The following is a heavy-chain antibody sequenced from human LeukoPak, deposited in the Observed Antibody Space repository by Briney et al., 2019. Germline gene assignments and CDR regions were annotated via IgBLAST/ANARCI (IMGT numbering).Heavy chain of an antibody. D-gene: IGHD2-2*01. Sequence: ASVKVSCKASRHTSTTYAIHWVRQAPGQGLEWMGWINAGNGNIKYSQKLQGRVTIIGDTSASTAYMELSSLRSEDTAVYYCARGYCSSTSCYMDVWGQGTTVT. V-gene: IGHV1-3*01. CDR3: ARGYCSSTSCYMDV. J-gene: IGHJ6*02. CDR2: INAGNGNI. CDR1: RHTSTTYA.